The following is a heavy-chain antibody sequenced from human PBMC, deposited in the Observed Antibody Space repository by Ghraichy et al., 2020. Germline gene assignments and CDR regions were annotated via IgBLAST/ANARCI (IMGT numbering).Heavy chain of an antibody. J-gene: IGHJ4*02. CDR2: INHSGST. V-gene: IGHV4-34*01. D-gene: IGHD6-13*01. Sequence: SETLSLTCAVYGGSFSGYYWSWIRQPPGKGLEWIGEINHSGSTNYNPSLKSRVTISVDTSKNQFSLKLSSVTAADTAVYYCARVRRRIAAAGPFDYWGQGTLVTVSS. CDR1: GGSFSGYY. CDR3: ARVRRRIAAAGPFDY.